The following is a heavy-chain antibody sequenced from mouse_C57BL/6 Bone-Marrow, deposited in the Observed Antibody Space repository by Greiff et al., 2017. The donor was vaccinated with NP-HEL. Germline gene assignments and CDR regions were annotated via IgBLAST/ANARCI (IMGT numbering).Heavy chain of an antibody. D-gene: IGHD1-1*01. J-gene: IGHJ2*01. CDR2: IDPSDSYT. Sequence: QVHVKQPGAELVRPGTSVKLSCKASGYTFTSYWMHWVKQRPGQGLEWIGVIDPSDSYTNYNQKFKGKATLTVDTSSSTAYMQLSSLTSEDSAVYYCALYYGSSYVIYWGQGTTLTVSS. V-gene: IGHV1-59*01. CDR1: GYTFTSYW. CDR3: ALYYGSSYVIY.